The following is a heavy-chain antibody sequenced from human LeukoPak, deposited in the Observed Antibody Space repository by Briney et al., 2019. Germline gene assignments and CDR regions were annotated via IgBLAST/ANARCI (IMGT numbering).Heavy chain of an antibody. J-gene: IGHJ2*01. Sequence: ASVKVSCKASGYTFTSYDINWVRQATGQGLEWMGWMNPNSGNTGYAQKFQGRVTMTRNTSISTAYMELSSLRSEDTAVYYCATVTDDSSGYYYNSRYFDLWGRGTLVTVPS. V-gene: IGHV1-8*01. CDR1: GYTFTSYD. CDR2: MNPNSGNT. D-gene: IGHD3-22*01. CDR3: ATVTDDSSGYYYNSRYFDL.